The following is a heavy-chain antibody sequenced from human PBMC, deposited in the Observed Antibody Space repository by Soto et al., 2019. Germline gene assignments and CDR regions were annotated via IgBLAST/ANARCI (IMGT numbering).Heavy chain of an antibody. CDR2: ISAYNGNR. CDR3: AREHGITGTRRNYYMDV. J-gene: IGHJ6*03. D-gene: IGHD1-20*01. Sequence: QVQLVQSGAEVKKPGASVKVSCKASGYTFTSYGISWVRQAPGQGLEWMGWISAYNGNRNYAQKLQGRVTMTTDTSTSTAYLELRSLRSDDTAVYYCAREHGITGTRRNYYMDVWGKGTTVTVSS. CDR1: GYTFTSYG. V-gene: IGHV1-18*01.